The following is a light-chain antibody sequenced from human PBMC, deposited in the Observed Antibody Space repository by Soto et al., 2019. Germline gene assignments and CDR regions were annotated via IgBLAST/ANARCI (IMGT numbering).Light chain of an antibody. V-gene: IGKV3-20*01. CDR2: GAS. J-gene: IGKJ1*01. Sequence: EIVLTQSPGTLSLSPGERATLSCRASQSVSSNYLAWYQQKPGQAPRLLIYGASSRATGIPDRFSGSGSGTDFTLTISRLAPEDFAVYYCRQYGSSPETFGQGTKVDI. CDR1: QSVSSNY. CDR3: RQYGSSPET.